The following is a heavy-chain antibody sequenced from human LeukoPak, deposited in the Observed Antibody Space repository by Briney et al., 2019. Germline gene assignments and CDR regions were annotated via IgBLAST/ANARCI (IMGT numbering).Heavy chain of an antibody. D-gene: IGHD3-3*01. Sequence: ASVKVSCKASGCAFTGYYMYWVRQAPGQGLEWMGRIKPNSGNTGYAQKFQGRVTITRNTSISTAYMELSSLRSEDTAVYYCARGNTIFGVVKLDWFDSWGQGTLVTVSS. CDR3: ARGNTIFGVVKLDWFDS. CDR1: GCAFTGYY. V-gene: IGHV1-8*03. CDR2: IKPNSGNT. J-gene: IGHJ5*01.